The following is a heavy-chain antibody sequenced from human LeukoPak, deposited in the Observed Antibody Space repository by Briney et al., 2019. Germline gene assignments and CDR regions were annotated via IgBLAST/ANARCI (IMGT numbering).Heavy chain of an antibody. CDR2: IYTSGST. D-gene: IGHD2-15*01. CDR3: ARESRIGYCSGGSCPIDY. Sequence: SETLSLTCTVSGGSISSGSYYWSWIRQPAGKGLEWIGRIYTSGSTNYNPSLKSRVTISADTSKNQFSLKLSSVTAADTAVYYCARESRIGYCSGGSCPIDYWGQGTLVTVSS. V-gene: IGHV4-61*02. CDR1: GGSISSGSYY. J-gene: IGHJ4*02.